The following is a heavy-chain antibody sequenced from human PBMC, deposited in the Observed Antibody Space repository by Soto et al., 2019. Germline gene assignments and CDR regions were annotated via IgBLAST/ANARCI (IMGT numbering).Heavy chain of an antibody. CDR1: GGSISSGGYY. V-gene: IGHV4-31*03. CDR2: IYYSGST. D-gene: IGHD2-21*02. J-gene: IGHJ4*02. CDR3: ARDGDWAFDY. Sequence: PSETLSLTCTVSGGSISSGGYYWSWIRQHPGKGLEWIGYIYYSGSTYYNPSLKSRVTISVDTSKNQFSLKLSSVTAADTAVYYCARDGDWAFDYWGQGTLVTVSS.